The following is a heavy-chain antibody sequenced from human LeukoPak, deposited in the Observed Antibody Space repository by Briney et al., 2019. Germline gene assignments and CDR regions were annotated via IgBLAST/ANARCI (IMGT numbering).Heavy chain of an antibody. CDR3: ARASMVTFDY. V-gene: IGHV4-4*02. J-gene: IGHJ4*02. Sequence: SETLSLTCAVSGGSISSSNWSSSVRHPPGKGLEWIGEIYHRGSTNYNPPLKSRVTISVDKSKNQFSLKLGSVTAADTAVYYCARASMVTFDYWGQGTLVTVSS. CDR1: GGSISSSNW. D-gene: IGHD3-10*01. CDR2: IYHRGST.